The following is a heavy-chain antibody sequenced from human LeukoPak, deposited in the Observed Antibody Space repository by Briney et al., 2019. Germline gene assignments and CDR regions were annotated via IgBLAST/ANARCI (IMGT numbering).Heavy chain of an antibody. D-gene: IGHD3-3*01. J-gene: IGHJ4*02. CDR1: GGSFSGYY. Sequence: SETLSLTCAVYGGSFSGYYWSWIRQPPGKGLEWIGEINHSGSTNYNPSLKSRVTISVDTSKNQFSLKLSSVTAADTAVYHCARSSPTIFGVVPFDYWGQGTLVTVSS. CDR3: ARSSPTIFGVVPFDY. V-gene: IGHV4-34*01. CDR2: INHSGST.